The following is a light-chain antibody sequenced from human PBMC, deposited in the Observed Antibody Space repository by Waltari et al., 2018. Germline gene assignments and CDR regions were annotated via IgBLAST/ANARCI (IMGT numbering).Light chain of an antibody. J-gene: IGLJ3*02. CDR2: GDI. CDR1: SSNIGAGFD. Sequence: QPVLTQPPSVSGAPGQTVTISCPGSSSNIGAGFDVHWSQQLPGRAPKLLIYGDINRPSGVPDRFSGSKSGTSASLAITGLQAEDEADYYCQSFDSSLAFSEVVFGGGTKLTVL. V-gene: IGLV1-40*01. CDR3: QSFDSSLAFSEVV.